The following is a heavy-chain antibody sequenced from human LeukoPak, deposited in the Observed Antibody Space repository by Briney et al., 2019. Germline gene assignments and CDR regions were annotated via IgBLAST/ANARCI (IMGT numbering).Heavy chain of an antibody. V-gene: IGHV3-23*01. Sequence: GGSLRLSSAGPVFTFSSYVMSWVPAAPGKGRECVAGIKGAGGSTYPADAVNGRFTISRDNSKNPLYLQMNSLRAEDTAVYYCAKGDQGPYGVAPGWFDPWGQGTLVTVSS. CDR2: IKGAGGST. CDR3: AKGDQGPYGVAPGWFDP. CDR1: VFTFSSYV. D-gene: IGHD2-8*01. J-gene: IGHJ5*02.